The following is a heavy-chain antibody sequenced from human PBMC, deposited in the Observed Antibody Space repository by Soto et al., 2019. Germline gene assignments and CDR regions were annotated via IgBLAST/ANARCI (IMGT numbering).Heavy chain of an antibody. CDR3: ARGPPYYEAAYVHX. CDR1: GYTFTGYF. CDR2: INPTNVAT. Sequence: AASVKVSFKSSGYTFTGYFIHWVRQAPGQGLEWIGCINPTNVATYYSQRFKGRLTMTRDTSTNTAYMELSSLRSDDTAVYFCARGPPYYEAAYVHXWGQVTLVTVSX. V-gene: IGHV1-2*02. J-gene: IGHJ4*02. D-gene: IGHD3-22*01.